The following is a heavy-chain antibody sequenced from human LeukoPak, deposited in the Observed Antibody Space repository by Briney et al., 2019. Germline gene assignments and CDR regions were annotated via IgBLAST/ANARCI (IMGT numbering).Heavy chain of an antibody. CDR3: IKDRIGTWSFDH. CDR2: ISINGDKT. CDR1: GFTFSGHF. J-gene: IGHJ4*02. V-gene: IGHV3-64D*06. D-gene: IGHD1-26*01. Sequence: GGSLRLSCSASGFTFSGHFMHCVRQAPGKGLEYVSSISINGDKTYYAESVKGRFTISRDNSKNTLYLQLSSLRVEDTAVYYCIKDRIGTWSFDHWGQGTLLTVSS.